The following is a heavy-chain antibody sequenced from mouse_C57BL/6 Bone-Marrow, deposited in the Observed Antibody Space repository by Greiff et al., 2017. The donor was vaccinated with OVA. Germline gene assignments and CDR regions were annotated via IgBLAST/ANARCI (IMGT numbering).Heavy chain of an antibody. V-gene: IGHV5-9-1*02. CDR3: TRLSGNYAWFAY. J-gene: IGHJ3*01. D-gene: IGHD2-1*01. CDR2: ISSGGDYT. Sequence: EVHLVESGEGLVKPGGSLKLSCAASGFTFSSYAMSWVRQTPEKRLEWVAYISSGGDYTYYADTVKGRFTIARDNARNTLYLQMSSLKSEDTAMYYCTRLSGNYAWFAYWGQGTLVTVSA. CDR1: GFTFSSYA.